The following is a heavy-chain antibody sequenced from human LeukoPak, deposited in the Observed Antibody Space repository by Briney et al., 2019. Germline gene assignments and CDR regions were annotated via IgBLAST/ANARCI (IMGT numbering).Heavy chain of an antibody. CDR3: ARVRGSSSLADY. Sequence: PSETLSLTCTVSGGSLSSSSYYWGWIRQPPGKGLEWIGSIYYSGSTYYNPSLKRRFTITVDTSKNQLTPKLSSVTAAATTVYCCARVRGSSSLADYWGQGTLVTVSS. J-gene: IGHJ4*01. CDR1: GGSLSSSSYY. CDR2: IYYSGST. V-gene: IGHV4-39*06. D-gene: IGHD6-13*01.